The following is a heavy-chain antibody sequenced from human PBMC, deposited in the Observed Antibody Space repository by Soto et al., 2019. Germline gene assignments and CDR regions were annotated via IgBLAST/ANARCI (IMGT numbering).Heavy chain of an antibody. CDR2: INPYNGNT. CDR3: ARVGVGLAAPRVWPY. CDR1: GYTFTSYG. Sequence: SVKVSCKASGYTFTSYGISWVRQAPGQGLEWMAWINPYNGNTKYAEKFLGRVTVTTDTSTATAYMEVRSLTSDDTAVFYCARVGVGLAAPRVWPYWGQGTPVTVSS. D-gene: IGHD6-13*01. V-gene: IGHV1-18*01. J-gene: IGHJ4*02.